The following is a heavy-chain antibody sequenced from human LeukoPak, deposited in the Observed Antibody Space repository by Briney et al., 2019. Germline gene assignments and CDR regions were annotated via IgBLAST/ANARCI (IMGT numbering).Heavy chain of an antibody. CDR2: LSESGGST. CDR1: GFTFSNYA. J-gene: IGHJ6*03. CDR3: ARRKVRGRYDGEVKYYYYYYMDV. Sequence: GGSLRLSCATSGFTFSNYAMSSVRQTPGNGLEWVSSLSESGGSTNYADAVKCRFPISRDNPKITLYLQMNRRTAQDTAVYYCARRKVRGRYDGEVKYYYYYYMDVWGKGTTVTVSS. D-gene: IGHD3-10*01. V-gene: IGHV3-23*01.